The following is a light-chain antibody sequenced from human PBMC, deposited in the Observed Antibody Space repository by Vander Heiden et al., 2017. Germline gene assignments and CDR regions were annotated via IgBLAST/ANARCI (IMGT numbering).Light chain of an antibody. J-gene: IGLJ1*01. CDR2: DVR. CDR3: SAYTSSNTYV. CDR1: TSDIGTCDY. Sequence: QSAPTQPASVAGSPGQSITISCTGTTSDIGTCDYVSWYRQHPGRAPNLMIVDVRERPSGVSNRFSASKSGTTASLTISGLQAEDEADYYCSAYTSSNTYVFGTGTKVTVL. V-gene: IGLV2-14*01.